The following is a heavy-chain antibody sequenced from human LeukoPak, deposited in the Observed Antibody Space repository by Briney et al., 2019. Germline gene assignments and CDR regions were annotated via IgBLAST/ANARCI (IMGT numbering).Heavy chain of an antibody. D-gene: IGHD2-21*02. CDR2: NYHSGGT. CDR1: GGSISSSNW. J-gene: IGHJ4*02. Sequence: SETLSLTCAVSGGSISSSNWWSWVRQPPGKGLEWIGENYHSGGTKYKPSLKSRVTISIDKSKNQFSLKLSSVTAADTAVYYCARLVVTAIAFDYWGQGTLVTVSS. V-gene: IGHV4-4*02. CDR3: ARLVVTAIAFDY.